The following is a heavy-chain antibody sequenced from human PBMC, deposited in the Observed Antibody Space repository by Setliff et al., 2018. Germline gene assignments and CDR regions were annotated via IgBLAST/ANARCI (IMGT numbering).Heavy chain of an antibody. Sequence: SETLSLTCTVSGGSMRSISYYWGWVRQPPGKGLEWIGTIYDSGTTYYNPSLKGRATLSIDASKRQFSLKLTSVTAADTAVYYCARMSGFQYMDVWGKGTTVTVSS. CDR2: IYDSGTT. V-gene: IGHV4-39*07. D-gene: IGHD3-3*01. CDR1: GGSMRSISYY. CDR3: ARMSGFQYMDV. J-gene: IGHJ6*03.